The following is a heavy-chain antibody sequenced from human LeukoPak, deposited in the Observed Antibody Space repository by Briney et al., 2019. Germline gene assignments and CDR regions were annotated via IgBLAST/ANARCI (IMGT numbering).Heavy chain of an antibody. J-gene: IGHJ4*02. CDR1: GGSVSSGSYC. D-gene: IGHD6-6*01. CDR2: IYYSGST. V-gene: IGHV4-61*01. Sequence: SETLSLTCTVSGGSVSSGSYCWSWIRQPPGKGLEWIGYIYYSGSTNYNPSLKSRVTISVDTPKNQFSLKLSSVTAADTAVYYCAREVGIAARPFDYWGQGTLVTVSS. CDR3: AREVGIAARPFDY.